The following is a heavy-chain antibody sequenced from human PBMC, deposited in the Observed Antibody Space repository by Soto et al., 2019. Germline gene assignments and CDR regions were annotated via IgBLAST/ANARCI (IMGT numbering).Heavy chain of an antibody. Sequence: QVQLVQSVAEVKQPGASVKVSCKASGYTFTNYGFTWVRQPPGQGLEWLGWISTYNGNTKYAQKVQGRLTMTTDTSTSTANMELTSLRSDDTALYHCARTTVTASYYYMDVRGKRSTVPVSS. CDR3: ARTTVTASYYYMDV. J-gene: IGHJ6*03. CDR2: ISTYNGNT. D-gene: IGHD4-17*01. CDR1: GYTFTNYG. V-gene: IGHV1-18*01.